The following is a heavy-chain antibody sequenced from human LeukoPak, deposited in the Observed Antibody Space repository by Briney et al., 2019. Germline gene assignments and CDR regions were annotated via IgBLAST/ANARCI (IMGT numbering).Heavy chain of an antibody. D-gene: IGHD6-19*01. J-gene: IGHJ4*02. CDR3: ARGGLSSGWYEVGY. Sequence: SETLSLTCAVYGGSFSGYYWSWIRQPPGKGLEWIGEINHSGSTNYNPSLKSRVTISLDTSKNQFSLKLSSVTAADTAVYYCARGGLSSGWYEVGYWGQGTLVTVSS. V-gene: IGHV4-34*01. CDR1: GGSFSGYY. CDR2: INHSGST.